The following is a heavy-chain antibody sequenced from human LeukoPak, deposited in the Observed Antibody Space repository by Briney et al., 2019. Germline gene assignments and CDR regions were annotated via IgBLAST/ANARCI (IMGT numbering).Heavy chain of an antibody. J-gene: IGHJ3*01. D-gene: IGHD3-22*01. CDR3: AKVIHVPPTDPMDH. Sequence: PGGSLRLSCVASGFPFINYAMTWVRQAPGKGLEWVSAVSGSGRTTYYADSVKGHFTISRDNSKNTLYLQMNSLRAEDTGVYYCAKVIHVPPTDPMDHWGQGTMVTVSS. V-gene: IGHV3-23*01. CDR2: VSGSGRTT. CDR1: GFPFINYA.